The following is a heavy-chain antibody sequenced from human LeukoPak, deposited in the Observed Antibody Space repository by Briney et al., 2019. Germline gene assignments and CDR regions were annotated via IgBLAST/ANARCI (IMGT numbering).Heavy chain of an antibody. J-gene: IGHJ6*02. CDR2: ISSSSSYI. D-gene: IGHD1-7*01. Sequence: PGGSLRLSCAASGFTFSSYSMNWVRQAPGKGLGWVSSISSSSSYIYYADSVKGRSTISRDNAKNSLYLQMNSLRAEDTAVYYCASFNWNYGYYGMDVWGQGTTVTVSS. CDR1: GFTFSSYS. V-gene: IGHV3-21*01. CDR3: ASFNWNYGYYGMDV.